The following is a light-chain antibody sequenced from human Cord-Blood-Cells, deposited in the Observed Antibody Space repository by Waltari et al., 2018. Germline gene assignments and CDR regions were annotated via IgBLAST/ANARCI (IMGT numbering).Light chain of an antibody. Sequence: DIQMTQSQSSLSASVGDRVTITCRASQSISSYLNWYQQKPGKAPKLLIYAASSLQSGVPSRFSGSGSGTDFTLTISSLQPEEFATYYCQQSYSTPQTF. J-gene: IGKJ1*01. CDR1: QSISSY. V-gene: IGKV1-39*01. CDR2: AAS. CDR3: QQSYSTPQT.